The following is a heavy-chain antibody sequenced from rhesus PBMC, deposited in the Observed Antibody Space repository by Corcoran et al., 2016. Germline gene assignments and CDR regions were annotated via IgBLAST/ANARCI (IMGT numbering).Heavy chain of an antibody. CDR3: ARAYWGDYYIDY. V-gene: IGHV4S12*01. D-gene: IGHD3-34*01. CDR1: GGTISSGYYY. CDR2: IYSNRESN. J-gene: IGHJ4*01. Sequence: QVQLQESGPGVVKPSETLYLTCAVSGGTISSGYYYWSWIRQPPGKGQEWIGGIYSNRESNNYNSSLKSRVTISKDTSKNQFALKLSSVAATDTAVYYCARAYWGDYYIDYWGQGVLVTVSS.